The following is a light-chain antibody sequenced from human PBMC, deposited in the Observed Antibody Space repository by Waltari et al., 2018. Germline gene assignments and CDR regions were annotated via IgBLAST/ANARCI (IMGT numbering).Light chain of an antibody. V-gene: IGLV2-11*01. CDR1: GRDIGAYNY. J-gene: IGLJ3*02. CDR3: CSYVGAYSWV. Sequence: QSALTQPLSVSGSPGPSVTISCTGTGRDIGAYNYVSWYQPHPAQAPKLIIYDVTERPSGVPDRFSGSKSGNTASLTISGLQAEDEAHYYCCSYVGAYSWVFGGGTDLTVV. CDR2: DVT.